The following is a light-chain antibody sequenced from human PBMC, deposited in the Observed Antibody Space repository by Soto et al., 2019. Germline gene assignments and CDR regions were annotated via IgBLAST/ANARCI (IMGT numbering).Light chain of an antibody. Sequence: QAVVTQPPSVSGAPGQRVTISCTGGRSNIGAGYDVHWYQLLPGTAPKLLIYDSDNRPSGVPDRFSGSKSGTSASLAISGLQAEDEADYYCQSYDSTLSDSKVFGTGTKVTVL. V-gene: IGLV1-40*01. CDR3: QSYDSTLSDSKV. CDR2: DSD. CDR1: RSNIGAGYD. J-gene: IGLJ1*01.